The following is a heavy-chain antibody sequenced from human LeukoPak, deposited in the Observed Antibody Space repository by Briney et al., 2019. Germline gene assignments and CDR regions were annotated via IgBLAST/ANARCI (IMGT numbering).Heavy chain of an antibody. Sequence: PSETLSLTCAVYGGSFSGYYWSWLRQPQGKGLEWIGEINHSGSTNYNPSLKSRVTISVDTSKNQFSLKLSSVTAAGTAVYYCARGVGIWSGYYISHALDYWGQGTLVTVSS. CDR1: GGSFSGYY. CDR2: INHSGST. CDR3: ARGVGIWSGYYISHALDY. D-gene: IGHD3-3*01. J-gene: IGHJ4*02. V-gene: IGHV4-34*01.